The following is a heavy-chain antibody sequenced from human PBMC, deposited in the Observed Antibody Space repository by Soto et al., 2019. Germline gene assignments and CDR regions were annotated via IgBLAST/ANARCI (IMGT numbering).Heavy chain of an antibody. CDR3: ARDCPDDSSGCSDY. J-gene: IGHJ4*02. CDR1: CCLLTWFY. V-gene: IGHV4-4*07. D-gene: IGHD3-22*01. Sequence: QVPLPGFGPGLGKPSETPALTFPVPCCLLTWFYWGLVPEAAREGLEWIGRIYTSGSTIYNPSLKSRVTMSIDTSKKQFSLTLSTVTAADTAVYYCARDCPDDSSGCSDYWGQGTLVTVSS. CDR2: IYTSGST.